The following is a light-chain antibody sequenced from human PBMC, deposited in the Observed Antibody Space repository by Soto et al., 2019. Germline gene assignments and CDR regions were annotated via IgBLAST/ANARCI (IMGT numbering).Light chain of an antibody. J-gene: IGKJ1*01. Sequence: DIQMTQSPSTLSASLGDGVTITCRASQTISGWLAWYQQRPGKAPKLLISDASSLRSGVPSRFSGSGSGTEFTLTISSLQPDDFGSYYCQQYKSYPWTFGHGTKVEV. CDR2: DAS. CDR3: QQYKSYPWT. CDR1: QTISGW. V-gene: IGKV1-5*01.